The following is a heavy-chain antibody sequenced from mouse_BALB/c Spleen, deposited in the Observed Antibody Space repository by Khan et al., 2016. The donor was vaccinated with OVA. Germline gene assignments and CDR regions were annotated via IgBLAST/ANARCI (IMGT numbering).Heavy chain of an antibody. CDR2: ISYSGTT. D-gene: IGHD2-5*01. CDR1: GDSITSGY. CDR3: AVSRYINYAWFAY. Sequence: EVQLQESGPSLVKPSQTLSLTCSVTGDSITSGYWNWIRKFPGNKIEYMGYISYSGTTYYNPSLKSRISIPPDTSTNQYSLQLNSVTTEDTATYYCAVSRYINYAWFAYWGQGTLVAVSA. J-gene: IGHJ3*01. V-gene: IGHV3-8*02.